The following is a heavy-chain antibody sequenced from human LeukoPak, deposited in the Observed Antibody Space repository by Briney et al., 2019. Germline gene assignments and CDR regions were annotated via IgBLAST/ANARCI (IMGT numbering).Heavy chain of an antibody. D-gene: IGHD3-10*01. V-gene: IGHV3-30*03. CDR1: GFNFSSYG. CDR2: ISYDGRNK. CDR3: ARVPFGSGSYSTLDY. Sequence: GGSLRLSCAASGFNFSSYGLHWVRQAPGKGLDWVAVISYDGRNKYYADSVKGRFTISRDNSKNTLFLQMKSLRAEDTAVYYCARVPFGSGSYSTLDYWGQGTLVTVSS. J-gene: IGHJ4*02.